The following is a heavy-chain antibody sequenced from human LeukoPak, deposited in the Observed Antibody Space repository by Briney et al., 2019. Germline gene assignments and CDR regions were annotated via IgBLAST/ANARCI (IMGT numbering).Heavy chain of an antibody. CDR2: INHSGST. J-gene: IGHJ4*02. Sequence: PSETLSLTCAVYGGSFSGYYWSWIRQPPGKGLEWIGEINHSGSTNYNPSLKSRVTISVGTSKNQFSLKLSSVTAADTAVYYCARESEFASNIAAAGTRAGDYWGQGTLVTVSS. CDR3: ARESEFASNIAAAGTRAGDY. V-gene: IGHV4-34*01. CDR1: GGSFSGYY. D-gene: IGHD6-13*01.